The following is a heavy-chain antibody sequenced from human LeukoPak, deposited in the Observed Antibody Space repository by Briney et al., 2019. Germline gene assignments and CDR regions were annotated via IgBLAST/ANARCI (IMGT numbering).Heavy chain of an antibody. Sequence: GGSLRLSCAVSGLTLSNYGMSWVRQAPGKGLEWVAGISDSGGSTNYADSVKGRFTISRDNPKNTLYLQMNSLRAEDTAVYYCAKDYGDYEWLDYWGQGTLVTVSS. V-gene: IGHV3-23*01. D-gene: IGHD4-17*01. J-gene: IGHJ4*02. CDR2: ISDSGGST. CDR3: AKDYGDYEWLDY. CDR1: GLTLSNYG.